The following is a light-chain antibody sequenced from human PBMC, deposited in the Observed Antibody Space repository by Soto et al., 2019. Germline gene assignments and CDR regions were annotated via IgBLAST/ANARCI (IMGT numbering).Light chain of an antibody. J-gene: IGKJ4*01. Sequence: EIVMTQSPVTLSVSPGERATLSCRASQSVGTNLAWYQQKPGQAPRLLIYGASTRATGIPATFSGSGSGTEFTLTISSLQSEDFTVYYCQQYNNWPPAFGGGTKLEIK. CDR1: QSVGTN. CDR3: QQYNNWPPA. CDR2: GAS. V-gene: IGKV3-15*01.